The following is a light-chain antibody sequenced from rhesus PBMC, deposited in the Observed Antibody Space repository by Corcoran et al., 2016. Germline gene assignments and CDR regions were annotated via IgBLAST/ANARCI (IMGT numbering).Light chain of an antibody. CDR1: QSLLESEDGNTY. Sequence: DIVMTQTPLSLPVTPGESASISCRSSQSLLESEDGNTYLDWYLQKPGQSPLILIYEVFNRASGVPDRFSGSGSDTDFTLKISRVEAEDVGVYYCMQALEFPFTFGPGTKLDIK. CDR2: EVF. CDR3: MQALEFPFT. V-gene: IGKV2-104*02. J-gene: IGKJ3*01.